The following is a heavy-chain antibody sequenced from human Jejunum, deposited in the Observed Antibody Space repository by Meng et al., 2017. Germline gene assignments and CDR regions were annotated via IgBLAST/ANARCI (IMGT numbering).Heavy chain of an antibody. CDR2: ISGGGDTK. CDR1: GIIFNSYE. J-gene: IGHJ4*02. CDR3: ATIDGGIPFDY. V-gene: IGHV3-48*03. D-gene: IGHD6-25*01. Sequence: GGSLRLSCAASGIIFNSYEMNWVRQAPGKGLEWVSYISGGGDTKYYADSVKGRFTISRDNAKSSLYLQMNTLRAEDAALYYCATIDGGIPFDYWGQGTLVTVSS.